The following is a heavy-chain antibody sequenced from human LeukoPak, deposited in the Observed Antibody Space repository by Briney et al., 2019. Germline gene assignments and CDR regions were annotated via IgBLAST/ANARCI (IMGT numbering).Heavy chain of an antibody. CDR3: ARVSAMVRGVPDY. Sequence: PGGSLRLSCAASGFTFSDYYMSWIRQAPGKGLEWVSYISSSGSTIYYADSVKGRFTISRDNAKNSLYLQMNSLRAEDTAAYYCARVSAMVRGVPDYWGQGTMVTVSS. J-gene: IGHJ4*02. V-gene: IGHV3-11*01. CDR2: ISSSGSTI. D-gene: IGHD3-10*01. CDR1: GFTFSDYY.